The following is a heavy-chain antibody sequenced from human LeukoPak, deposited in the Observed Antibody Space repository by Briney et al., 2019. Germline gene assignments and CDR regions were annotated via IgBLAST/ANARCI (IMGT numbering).Heavy chain of an antibody. CDR1: GFTFSSYS. Sequence: GGSLRLSCAASGFTFSSYSMNWVRQAPGKGLEWVSSISSSSSYIYYADSVKGRFTISRDNAKNSLYLQMNSLRAEDTAVYYCARDLVVVVAATIADDYWGQGTLVTVSS. D-gene: IGHD2-15*01. J-gene: IGHJ4*02. CDR3: ARDLVVVVAATIADDY. V-gene: IGHV3-21*01. CDR2: ISSSSSYI.